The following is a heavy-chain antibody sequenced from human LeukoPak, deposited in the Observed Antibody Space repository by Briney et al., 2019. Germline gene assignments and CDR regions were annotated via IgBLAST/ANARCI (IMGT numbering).Heavy chain of an antibody. J-gene: IGHJ4*02. CDR1: GFTFSSYA. CDR2: ISGSASST. CDR3: ARGLVGEWLFFDY. D-gene: IGHD3-3*01. Sequence: GGSLRLSCAASGFTFSSYAMSWVRQAPGKGLEWVSGISGSASSTYYADSVKGRFSISRDNSKNTLYLQMNSLRAEDTAVYYCARGLVGEWLFFDYWGQGTLVTVSS. V-gene: IGHV3-23*01.